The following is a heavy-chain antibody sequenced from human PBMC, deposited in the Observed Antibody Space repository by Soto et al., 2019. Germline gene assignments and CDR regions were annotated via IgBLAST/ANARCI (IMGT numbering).Heavy chain of an antibody. CDR1: GGSISSSSYY. V-gene: IGHV4-39*01. Sequence: QLQLQESGPGLVKPSETLSLTCTVSGGSISSSSYYWGWIRQPPGKGLEWIGRIYYSGSTYYNPSLKSRVTISVDTSKNQFSLKLSSVTAADTAVYYCARQSTRKYYYYYYMDVWGKGTTVTVSS. CDR3: ARQSTRKYYYYYYMDV. CDR2: IYYSGST. J-gene: IGHJ6*03.